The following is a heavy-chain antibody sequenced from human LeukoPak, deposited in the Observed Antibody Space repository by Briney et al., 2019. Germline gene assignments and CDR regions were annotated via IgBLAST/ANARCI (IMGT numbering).Heavy chain of an antibody. Sequence: SETLSLTCGVYGGSSSNYWWTWIRQPPGKGLEWIGEINHSGSTNYNPSLKSRVTISVDTSKNQFSLKLSSVTAADTAVYYCARGPNEYYYDSSGYYYFDYWGQGTLVTVSS. D-gene: IGHD3-22*01. CDR2: INHSGST. J-gene: IGHJ4*02. CDR1: GGSSSNYW. CDR3: ARGPNEYYYDSSGYYYFDY. V-gene: IGHV4-34*01.